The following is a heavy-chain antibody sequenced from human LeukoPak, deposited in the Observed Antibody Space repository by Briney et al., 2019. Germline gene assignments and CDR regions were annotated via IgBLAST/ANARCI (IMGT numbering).Heavy chain of an antibody. V-gene: IGHV3-30-3*01. CDR3: AREVSAGAPFDY. CDR2: ISYDGNNK. CDR1: GFTFSKFP. Sequence: GGSLRLSCAASGFTFSKFPLHWVRQAPGKGLEWVAVISYDGNNKFYADSVKGRFTISRDNSKNTLYLQMSSLIPEDTAVYYCAREVSAGAPFDYWGQGTLVTASS. J-gene: IGHJ4*02. D-gene: IGHD2-8*01.